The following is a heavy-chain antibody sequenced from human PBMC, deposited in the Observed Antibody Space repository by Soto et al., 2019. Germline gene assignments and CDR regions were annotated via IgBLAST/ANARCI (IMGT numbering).Heavy chain of an antibody. CDR3: TIQNARGVPDY. CDR1: CFTFSNAW. CDR2: IKSKTDGGTT. Sequence: GGSLRLSWAAACFTFSNAWMNWVRQAPGKGLEWVGRIKSKTDGGTTDYAAPVKGRFTISRDDSKNTLYLQMNSLKTEDTAVYYCTIQNARGVPDYWGQGTLVTVSS. J-gene: IGHJ4*02. D-gene: IGHD3-10*01. V-gene: IGHV3-15*07.